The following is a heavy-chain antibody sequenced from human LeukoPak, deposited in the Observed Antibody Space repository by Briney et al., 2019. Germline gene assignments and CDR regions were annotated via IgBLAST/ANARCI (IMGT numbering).Heavy chain of an antibody. CDR2: IRSDGSNK. D-gene: IGHD6-6*01. CDR1: GFTFNNYD. CDR3: VRDQVEYSTSSTLDY. V-gene: IGHV3-30*02. Sequence: GGSLRLSCAASGFTFNNYDMQWVRQAPGKGLEWVTFIRSDGSNKYHADSVKGRFTISRDNSKNTLYLQMNSLRSEDTAVYYCVRDQVEYSTSSTLDYWSQGTLVTVSS. J-gene: IGHJ4*02.